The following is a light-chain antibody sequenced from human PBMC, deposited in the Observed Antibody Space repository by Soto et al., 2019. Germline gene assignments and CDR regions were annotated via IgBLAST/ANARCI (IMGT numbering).Light chain of an antibody. Sequence: QSVLTQPASVSGSPGQSITISCTGTSSDVGGYNYVSWYQQHPVKAPKLMIYDVTNRPSGVSDRFSGSKSGNTASLTISGLQAEDEADYYCSSHTSSSTPYVFGTGTQLTVL. CDR2: DVT. J-gene: IGLJ1*01. CDR3: SSHTSSSTPYV. V-gene: IGLV2-14*01. CDR1: SSDVGGYNY.